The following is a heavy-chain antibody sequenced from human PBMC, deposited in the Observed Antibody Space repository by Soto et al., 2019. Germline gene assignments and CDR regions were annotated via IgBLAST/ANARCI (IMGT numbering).Heavy chain of an antibody. CDR3: AGGAYSYGPDYYYGMDV. CDR2: IYPGDSDT. CDR1: GYSFTSYW. V-gene: IGHV5-51*01. J-gene: IGHJ6*02. D-gene: IGHD5-18*01. Sequence: GESLKISCKGSGYSFTSYWIGWVRQMPGKGLECMGIIYPGDSDTRYSPSFQGQVTISADKSISTAYLQWSSLKASDTAMYYCAGGAYSYGPDYYYGMDVWGQGTTVTVSS.